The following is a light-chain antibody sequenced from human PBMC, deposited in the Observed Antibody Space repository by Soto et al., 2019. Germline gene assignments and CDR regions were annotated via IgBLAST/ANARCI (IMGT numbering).Light chain of an antibody. V-gene: IGKV3-11*01. CDR1: QSVSSY. CDR2: DAS. CDR3: QQRSNWPPWT. Sequence: IVMTQSPVTLYVSPGERATLSCRASQSVSSYLAWYQQKPGQAPRLLIYDASNRATGIPARFSGSGSGTDFTLTISSLEPEDFAVYYCQQRSNWPPWTFGQGTKVDIK. J-gene: IGKJ1*01.